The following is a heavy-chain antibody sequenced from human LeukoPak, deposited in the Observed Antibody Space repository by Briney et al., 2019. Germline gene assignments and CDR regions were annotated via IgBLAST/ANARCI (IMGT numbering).Heavy chain of an antibody. CDR2: ISAYNGNT. CDR1: GYTFTSYG. J-gene: IGHJ3*02. CDR3: ARTAPGATPPLDAFDI. Sequence: ASVKVSCKASGYTFTSYGISWVRQAPGQGLEWMGWISAYNGNTNYAQKLQGRVTMTTDTSTSTAYMELRSLRSDDTAVYYCARTAPGATPPLDAFDIWGQGTMVTVS. V-gene: IGHV1-18*01. D-gene: IGHD1-26*01.